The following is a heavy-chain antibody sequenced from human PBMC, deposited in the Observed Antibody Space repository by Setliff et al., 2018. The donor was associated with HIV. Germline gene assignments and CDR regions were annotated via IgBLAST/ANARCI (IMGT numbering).Heavy chain of an antibody. CDR1: GFTFSTYS. CDR2: ISST. V-gene: IGHV3-21*01. Sequence: GGSLRLSCAASGFTFSTYSMNWVRQAPGKGLEWVSSISSTCYADSVKGRCTISRDNSKNTLYLPMNSLRAEDTAVYYCARVGGNSYGFDYMDVWGKGTPVTVSS. CDR3: ARVGGNSYGFDYMDV. J-gene: IGHJ6*03. D-gene: IGHD5-18*01.